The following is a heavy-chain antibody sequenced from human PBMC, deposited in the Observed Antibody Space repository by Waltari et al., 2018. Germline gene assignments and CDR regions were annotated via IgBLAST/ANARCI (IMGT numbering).Heavy chain of an antibody. Sequence: EAQQVESGGDLVQPGGSLRLSCVVSGFTLSNYWMSWVRQAPGNGLEWVANINKDGTETYYVDSVRGRFTISKDDAKNSVYLQMNSLKVEDTAVYYCIRDYGSPYWGQGTLVTVSS. CDR3: IRDYGSPY. CDR1: GFTLSNYW. CDR2: INKDGTET. J-gene: IGHJ4*02. D-gene: IGHD6-19*01. V-gene: IGHV3-7*03.